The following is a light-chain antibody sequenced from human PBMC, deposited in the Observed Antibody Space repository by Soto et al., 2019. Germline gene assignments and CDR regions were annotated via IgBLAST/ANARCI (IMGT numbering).Light chain of an antibody. CDR1: QTISSW. Sequence: IERAESPSTLSGSIKEIVTVACRASQTISSWLAWYQQKPGKAPKLLIYKASTLKSGVPSRFSGSGSGTEFTLTISSLQPDDCATYYCEHYNSYSEAFGQGTKVDIK. J-gene: IGKJ1*01. CDR2: KAS. V-gene: IGKV1-5*03. CDR3: EHYNSYSEA.